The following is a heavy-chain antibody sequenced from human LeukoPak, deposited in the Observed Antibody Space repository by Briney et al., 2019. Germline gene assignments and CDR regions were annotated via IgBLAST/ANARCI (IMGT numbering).Heavy chain of an antibody. CDR1: GGSFSGYY. CDR3: ASSVYYYDSSGFDL. Sequence: SETLSLTCAVYGGSFSGYYWSWIRQPPGKGLEWIGEINHSGSTNYNPSLKSRVTISVDTSKNQFSLKLSSVTAADTAVYYCASSVYYYDSSGFDLWGRGTLVTVSS. V-gene: IGHV4-34*01. J-gene: IGHJ2*01. CDR2: INHSGST. D-gene: IGHD3-22*01.